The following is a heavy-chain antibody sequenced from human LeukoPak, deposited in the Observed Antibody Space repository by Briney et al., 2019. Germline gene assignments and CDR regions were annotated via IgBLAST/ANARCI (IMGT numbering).Heavy chain of an antibody. D-gene: IGHD1-26*01. Sequence: PGGSLRLPCAASGFSVSSCAMSWVRQAPGKGLEWVSTISNSGYNTWYADSVKGRFTISRDNSQNTLYLQMSSLRAEDTALYYCARHDGSSFIYYVDHWGQGALVTVSS. J-gene: IGHJ4*02. CDR2: ISNSGYNT. CDR1: GFSVSSCA. V-gene: IGHV3-23*01. CDR3: ARHDGSSFIYYVDH.